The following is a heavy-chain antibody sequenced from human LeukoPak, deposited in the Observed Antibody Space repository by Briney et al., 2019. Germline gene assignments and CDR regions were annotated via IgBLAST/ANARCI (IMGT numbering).Heavy chain of an antibody. V-gene: IGHV1-46*01. CDR3: ARESDVGKDFDC. Sequence: ASVKVSCKASGCTFTSYYMHWVRQAPGQGLEWMGIINPSGGSTSYAQKFQGRVTMTRDTSTSTVYMGLSSLDSEDTAVYYCARESDVGKDFDCWGQGTLVTVSS. J-gene: IGHJ4*02. CDR1: GCTFTSYY. D-gene: IGHD1-1*01. CDR2: INPSGGST.